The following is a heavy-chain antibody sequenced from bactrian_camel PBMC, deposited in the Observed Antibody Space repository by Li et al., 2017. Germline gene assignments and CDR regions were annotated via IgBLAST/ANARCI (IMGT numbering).Heavy chain of an antibody. J-gene: IGHJ6*01. CDR1: GYSVSTGY. D-gene: IGHD2*01. CDR2: LVLVGDPDT. V-gene: IGHV3S31*01. Sequence: VQLVESGGGLVQPGGSLRLSCAASGYSVSTGYMAWFRQAPGEEREGVASLVLVGDPDTKYADSVKGRFTISRDSAKNTLYLQMNNLKPEDTAMYYCAARGPYCYTKLSVRDFTYWGQGTQVTVS. CDR3: AARGPYCYTKLSVRDFTY.